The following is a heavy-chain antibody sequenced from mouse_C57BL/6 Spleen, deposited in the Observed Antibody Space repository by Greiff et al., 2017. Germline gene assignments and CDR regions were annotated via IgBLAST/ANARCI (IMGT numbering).Heavy chain of an antibody. CDR1: GYTFTSYW. J-gene: IGHJ3*01. D-gene: IGHD2-4*01. Sequence: QVQLKQPGAELVRPGSSVKLYCKASGYTFTSYWMHWVKQRPIQGLEWIGNIDPSDSETHYNQKFKDKATLTVDKSSSTAYMQLSSLTSEDSAVXYCARSDYDGAWFAYWGQGTLVTVSA. CDR3: ARSDYDGAWFAY. CDR2: IDPSDSET. V-gene: IGHV1-52*01.